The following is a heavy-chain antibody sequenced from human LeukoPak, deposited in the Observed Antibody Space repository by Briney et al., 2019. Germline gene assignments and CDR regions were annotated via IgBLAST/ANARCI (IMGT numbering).Heavy chain of an antibody. Sequence: PGGSLRLSCAASGFTFSSYAISWVRQAPGKGLECVSAISGSDGSTYYADSVKGRVTLSRDNSKNTLYLQMNGPRAEDTAAYYCAKGGSSGWPFDYWGQGTLVTVSS. D-gene: IGHD6-19*01. CDR1: GFTFSSYA. J-gene: IGHJ4*02. V-gene: IGHV3-23*01. CDR3: AKGGSSGWPFDY. CDR2: ISGSDGST.